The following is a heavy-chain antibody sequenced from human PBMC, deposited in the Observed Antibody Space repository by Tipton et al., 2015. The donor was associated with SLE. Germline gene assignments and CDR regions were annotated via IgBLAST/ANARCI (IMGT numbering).Heavy chain of an antibody. J-gene: IGHJ2*01. CDR1: SDSISSSSYY. CDR2: ILYTGST. Sequence: LRLSCTVSSDSISSSSYYWGWVRQPPGEGLERIGSILYTGSTYYNPSLRSRITISLDTSKSQFSLKLSSVTAADTAVYYCGRHRRSVNLPDGYFDLWGRGTLVTVSS. D-gene: IGHD1-14*01. V-gene: IGHV4-39*07. CDR3: GRHRRSVNLPDGYFDL.